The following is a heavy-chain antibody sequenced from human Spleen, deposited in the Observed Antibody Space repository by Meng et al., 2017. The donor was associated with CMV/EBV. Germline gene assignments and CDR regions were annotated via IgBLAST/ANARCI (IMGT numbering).Heavy chain of an antibody. CDR2: IRYDGSDN. D-gene: IGHD1-26*01. Sequence: GESLKISCAASGFTFSSYGMHWVRQAPGTGLEWVAFIRYDGSDNYYADSVRGRFIISRDTSKNTLYLQMYTLRAEDTGLYYCAKDLSGSFIWDSWGQGTLVTVSS. CDR1: GFTFSSYG. CDR3: AKDLSGSFIWDS. V-gene: IGHV3-30*02. J-gene: IGHJ4*02.